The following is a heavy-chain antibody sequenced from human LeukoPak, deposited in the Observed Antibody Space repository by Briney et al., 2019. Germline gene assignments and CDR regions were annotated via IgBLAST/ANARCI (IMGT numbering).Heavy chain of an antibody. CDR1: GYTFSIYK. J-gene: IGHJ4*02. D-gene: IGHD3-22*01. Sequence: ASVKVSCKASGYTFSIYKMHWVRQAPGQGLEWMGIINPSGGTSYAQNLQGRITMTRDTSTSTLYMELSRLRSEDTAVYYCARAVDYDSSSYYYLYFDYWGQGTMVTVSS. CDR3: ARAVDYDSSSYYYLYFDY. CDR2: INPSGGT. V-gene: IGHV1-46*01.